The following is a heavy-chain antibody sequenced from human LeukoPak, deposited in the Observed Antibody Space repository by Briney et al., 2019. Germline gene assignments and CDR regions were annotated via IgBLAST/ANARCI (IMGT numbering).Heavy chain of an antibody. CDR1: GGSFSGYY. J-gene: IGHJ6*03. V-gene: IGHV4-34*01. Sequence: NPSETLSLTCAVYGGSFSGYYWSWIRQPPGKGLEWIGEINHSGSTNYNPSLKSRVTILVDTSKNQFSLKLSSVTATDTAVYYCARGPPYYYYYYMDVWGKGTTVTVSS. CDR3: ARGPPYYYYYYMDV. CDR2: INHSGST.